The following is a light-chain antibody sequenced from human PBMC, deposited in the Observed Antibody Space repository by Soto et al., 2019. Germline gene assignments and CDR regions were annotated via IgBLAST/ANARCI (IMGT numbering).Light chain of an antibody. CDR2: KAS. V-gene: IGKV1-5*03. J-gene: IGKJ2*01. CDR1: QSISSW. Sequence: DIQMTQSPSTLSASVGDRVTITCRASQSISSWLAWYQQKAGKAPKLLIYKASSLESGVPARFSGSGSGTEFTLTISSLQPDDFATYYCHQYNSYPPYTFGQGTKLEIK. CDR3: HQYNSYPPYT.